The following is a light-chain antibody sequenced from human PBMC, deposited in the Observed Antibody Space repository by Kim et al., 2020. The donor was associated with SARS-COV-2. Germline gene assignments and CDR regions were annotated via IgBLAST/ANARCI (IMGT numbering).Light chain of an antibody. CDR2: GAS. J-gene: IGKJ1*01. V-gene: IGKV1-9*01. Sequence: AYGGDRVTITCRASQGTATYLAWYQQKPGKAPKVLIYGASTLQSGVPSRFSGSGSGTDFTLTISSLQPEDFATYYCHQLNTYPRTFGQGTTVDIK. CDR1: QGTATY. CDR3: HQLNTYPRT.